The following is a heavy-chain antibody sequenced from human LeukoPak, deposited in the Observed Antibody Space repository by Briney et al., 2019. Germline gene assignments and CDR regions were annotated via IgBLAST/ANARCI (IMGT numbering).Heavy chain of an antibody. CDR2: ISYDGSNK. CDR3: ARPAAATGESDAFDI. J-gene: IGHJ3*02. Sequence: PGGSLRLSCAASGFTFSSYAMHWVRQAPGKGLEWVAVISYDGSNKYYADSVKGRFTISRDNSKNTLYLQMNSLRAEDTAVYYCARPAAATGESDAFDIWGQGTMVTVSS. D-gene: IGHD2-15*01. V-gene: IGHV3-30*04. CDR1: GFTFSSYA.